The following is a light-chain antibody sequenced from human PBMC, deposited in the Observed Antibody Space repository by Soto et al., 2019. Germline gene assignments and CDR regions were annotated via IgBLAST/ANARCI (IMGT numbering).Light chain of an antibody. J-gene: IGKJ1*01. CDR2: AAS. CDR1: QSVRSN. Sequence: EIVMTQSPATLSVSPGERATLSCRASQSVRSNLAWYQHKPGQAPSLLIYAASTRATGIPARFSGSGSGTEFTLTISSLQSEDFAVYYCQQYNNWPPTWTFGQGTKVEIK. CDR3: QQYNNWPPTWT. V-gene: IGKV3-15*01.